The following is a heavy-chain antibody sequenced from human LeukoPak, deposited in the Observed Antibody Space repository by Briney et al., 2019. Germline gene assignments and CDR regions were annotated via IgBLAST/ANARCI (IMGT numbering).Heavy chain of an antibody. CDR3: ARDRLEMDDI. CDR2: ISSSSSYI. D-gene: IGHD2-8*01. J-gene: IGHJ3*02. V-gene: IGHV3-21*01. CDR1: GIIFSSYS. Sequence: PGGSLRLSCAASGIIFSSYSMNWVRQAPGKGLEWVSSISSSSSYIYYADSVKGRFTISRDNAKNSLYLQMNSLRAEDTAVYYCARDRLEMDDIWGQGTMVTVSS.